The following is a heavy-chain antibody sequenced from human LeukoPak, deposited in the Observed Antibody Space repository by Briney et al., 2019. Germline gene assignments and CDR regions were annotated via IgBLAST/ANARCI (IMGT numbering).Heavy chain of an antibody. CDR3: ARVDGLLWFGEPGGAFDI. CDR2: IYYSGST. D-gene: IGHD3-10*01. CDR1: GGSISSSSYY. Sequence: SETLSLTCTVSGGSISSSSYYWGWIRQPPGKGLEWIGSIYYSGSTYYNPSLKSRVTISVDTSKNQFSLKLSSVTAADTAVYYCARVDGLLWFGEPGGAFDIWGQGTMVTVSS. V-gene: IGHV4-39*07. J-gene: IGHJ3*02.